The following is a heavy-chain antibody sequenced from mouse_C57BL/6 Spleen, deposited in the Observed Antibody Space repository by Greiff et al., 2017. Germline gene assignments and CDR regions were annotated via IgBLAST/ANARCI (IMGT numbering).Heavy chain of an antibody. J-gene: IGHJ2*01. CDR2: IYPSDSET. CDR3: ARGYYGNTDY. CDR1: GYTFTSYW. D-gene: IGHD2-1*01. V-gene: IGHV1-61*01. Sequence: QVQLQQPGAELVRPGSSVKLSCKASGYTFTSYWMDWVQQSPGQGLEWIGNIYPSDSETHYNQKFKDKATLTVDKSSSTAYMQLSSLTSEDSAVYYCARGYYGNTDYWGQGTTLTVSS.